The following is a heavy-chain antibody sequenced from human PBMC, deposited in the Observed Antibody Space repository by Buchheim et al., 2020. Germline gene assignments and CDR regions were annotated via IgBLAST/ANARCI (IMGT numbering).Heavy chain of an antibody. CDR2: ISSSSSYI. V-gene: IGHV3-21*01. CDR1: GFTFSSYS. CDR3: ARDLGYSSSSGEKYYYYYYGMDV. J-gene: IGHJ6*02. D-gene: IGHD6-6*01. Sequence: EVQLVESGGGLVKPGGSLRLSCAASGFTFSSYSMNWVRQAPGKGLEWVSSISSSSSYIYYADSVKGRFTISRDNAKNSLYLQMNSLRAEDTAVNYCARDLGYSSSSGEKYYYYYYGMDVWGQGTT.